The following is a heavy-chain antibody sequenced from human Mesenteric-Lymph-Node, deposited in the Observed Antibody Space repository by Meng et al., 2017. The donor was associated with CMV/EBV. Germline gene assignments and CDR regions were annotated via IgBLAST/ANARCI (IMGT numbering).Heavy chain of an antibody. CDR3: ARGATMIRGVKNWFDP. Sequence: GHFSSYAITWGRRAPRLGLEWMGGIIPIFGTANYSQKFQGRVTITADESTSTAYMELSSLRSEDTAVYYCARGATMIRGVKNWFDPWGQGTLVTVSS. J-gene: IGHJ5*02. D-gene: IGHD3-10*01. V-gene: IGHV1-69*01. CDR2: IIPIFGTA. CDR1: GHFSSYA.